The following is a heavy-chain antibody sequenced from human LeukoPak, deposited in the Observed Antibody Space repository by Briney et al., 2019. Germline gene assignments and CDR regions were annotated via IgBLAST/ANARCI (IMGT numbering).Heavy chain of an antibody. CDR1: GFTFSSYG. CDR2: ISYDGSNK. V-gene: IGHV3-30*03. Sequence: PGRSLRLSCAASGFTFSSYGMHWVRQAPGKGLEWVAVISYDGSNKYYADSVKGRFTISRDNSKNSLYLQMNSLRAEDTAVYFCATDQSGYSAYGPFDYWGQGTLVTVSS. J-gene: IGHJ4*02. CDR3: ATDQSGYSAYGPFDY. D-gene: IGHD5-12*01.